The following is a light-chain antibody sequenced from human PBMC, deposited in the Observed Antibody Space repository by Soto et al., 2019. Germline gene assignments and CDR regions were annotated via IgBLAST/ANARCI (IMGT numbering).Light chain of an antibody. Sequence: DIQMTQSPSTLSASVGDRVTITCRASQSISSWFAWYQQKPGKAPKLLIYKASSLESGVPSRFSGSGSGTEFTLTISSLQPDDFATYYCQQQRTFGQGTKVEIK. V-gene: IGKV1-5*03. CDR2: KAS. CDR1: QSISSW. CDR3: QQQRT. J-gene: IGKJ1*01.